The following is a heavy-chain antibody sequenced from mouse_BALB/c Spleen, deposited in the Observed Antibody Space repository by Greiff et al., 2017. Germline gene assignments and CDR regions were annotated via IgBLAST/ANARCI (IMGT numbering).Heavy chain of an antibody. CDR3: ARGASGSSYGYAMDY. Sequence: EVQLQQSGPGLVKPSQSLSLTCTVTGYSITSDYAWNWIRQFPGNKLEWMGYISYSGSTSYNPSLKSRISITRDTSKNQFFLQLNSVTTEDTATYYCARGASGSSYGYAMDYWGQGTSVTVSS. D-gene: IGHD1-1*01. J-gene: IGHJ4*01. CDR2: ISYSGST. CDR1: GYSITSDYA. V-gene: IGHV3-2*02.